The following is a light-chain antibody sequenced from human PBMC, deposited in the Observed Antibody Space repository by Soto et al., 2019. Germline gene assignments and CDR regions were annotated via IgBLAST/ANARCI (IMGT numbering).Light chain of an antibody. CDR1: QSVSSSY. V-gene: IGKV3-20*01. CDR3: KQERA. CDR2: GAS. Sequence: EIVLTQSPGTLSLSPGERATLSCRASQSVSSSYLAWYQQKPGQAPRLLIYGASSRATGIPDRFSGSGSGTVFPLPISRLEHEEFAVYECKQERAFGQG. J-gene: IGKJ1*01.